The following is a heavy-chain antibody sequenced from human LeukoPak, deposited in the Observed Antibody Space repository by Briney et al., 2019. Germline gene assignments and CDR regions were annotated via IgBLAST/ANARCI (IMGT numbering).Heavy chain of an antibody. D-gene: IGHD4-17*01. Sequence: GGSLRLSCAASGFTFSSSAMSWVRQAPGKGLVWVSRINSDGSSTSYADSVKGRFTISRDNAKNTLYLQMNSLRAEDTAVYYCASPMTTVTPGGYWGQGTLVTVSS. CDR3: ASPMTTVTPGGY. V-gene: IGHV3-74*01. CDR1: GFTFSSSA. J-gene: IGHJ4*02. CDR2: INSDGSST.